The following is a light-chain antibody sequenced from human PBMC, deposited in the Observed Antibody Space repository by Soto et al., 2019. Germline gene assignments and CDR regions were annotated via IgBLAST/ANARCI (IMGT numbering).Light chain of an antibody. Sequence: QSALTQPASVSGSPGQSIAISCTGTSSDVGTYNLVSWYQQHPGKAPKLMIYEGTKRPSGVSNRFSGSKSANTASLTISGLQSGDGADYYGCSSECSSLYVFGSGTKVTVL. J-gene: IGLJ1*01. CDR1: SSDVGTYNL. V-gene: IGLV2-23*01. CDR3: CSSECSSLYV. CDR2: EGT.